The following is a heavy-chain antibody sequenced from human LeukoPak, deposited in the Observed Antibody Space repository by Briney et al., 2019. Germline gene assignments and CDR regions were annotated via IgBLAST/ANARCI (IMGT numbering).Heavy chain of an antibody. Sequence: GGSLRLSCAASGFTVSSYAMSCVRQAPGKGLEWVSAISGSGGSTSYADSVKGRFTISRDTSKNTLYLQMNSLRAEDTAVYYCAKEGPEGRTKGQIDYWGPGTLVTVSS. J-gene: IGHJ4*02. V-gene: IGHV3-23*01. CDR1: GFTVSSYA. CDR2: ISGSGGST. D-gene: IGHD1/OR15-1a*01. CDR3: AKEGPEGRTKGQIDY.